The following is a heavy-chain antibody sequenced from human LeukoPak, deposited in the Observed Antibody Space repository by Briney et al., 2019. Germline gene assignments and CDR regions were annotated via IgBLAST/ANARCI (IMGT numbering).Heavy chain of an antibody. Sequence: GGSLRLSCAASGFTFTTYWMHWVRQAPGKGLVWVSHINSDGSITSYADSVKGRFTISRDNAMNTLYLQMNSLRAEDTAVYYCARDAVDTANAVWGQGTTVTVSS. V-gene: IGHV3-74*01. CDR3: ARDAVDTANAV. CDR2: INSDGSIT. J-gene: IGHJ6*02. CDR1: GFTFTTYW. D-gene: IGHD5-18*01.